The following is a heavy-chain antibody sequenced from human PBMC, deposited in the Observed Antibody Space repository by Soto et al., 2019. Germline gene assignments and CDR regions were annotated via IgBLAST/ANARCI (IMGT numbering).Heavy chain of an antibody. V-gene: IGHV3-23*01. Sequence: PVGSLRLSCVASGFAFHTYAMNRVRQARGKGLEWVSGISASGDSTFYADSLKGRFSISRDNSKNTLYLQMNSLRAEDTALYYCSKGIGTTRLYSMDVWGQGTTVTVSS. CDR1: GFAFHTYA. CDR2: ISASGDST. CDR3: SKGIGTTRLYSMDV. D-gene: IGHD1-7*01. J-gene: IGHJ6*02.